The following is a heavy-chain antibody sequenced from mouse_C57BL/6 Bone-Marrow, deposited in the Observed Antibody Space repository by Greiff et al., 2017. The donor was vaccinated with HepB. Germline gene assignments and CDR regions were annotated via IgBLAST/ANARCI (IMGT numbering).Heavy chain of an antibody. CDR1: GYSFTGYY. D-gene: IGHD1-1*01. Sequence: VQLKESGPELVKPGASVKISCKASGYSFTGYYMHWVKQSHGNILDWIGYIYPYNGVSSYNQKFKGKATLTVDKSSSTAYMELRSLTSEDSAVYYCARPGGSSTYAMDYWGQGTSVTVSS. CDR3: ARPGGSSTYAMDY. J-gene: IGHJ4*01. V-gene: IGHV1-31*01. CDR2: IYPYNGVS.